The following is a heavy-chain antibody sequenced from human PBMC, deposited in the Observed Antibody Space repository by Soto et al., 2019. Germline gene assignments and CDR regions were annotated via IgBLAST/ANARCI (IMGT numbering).Heavy chain of an antibody. V-gene: IGHV4-31*03. Sequence: QVQVHQSGPGLVKPSETLSLTCTVSGGSFRSGASYWSWIRQLPGQGLEWIGYVYNGGGTYYNPSLKSRFTLSVDSSKTQFFLKVTSVTAADTGVYFCARGLRSGWYEGDYFDFWGPGTQVTVAS. CDR2: VYNGGGT. D-gene: IGHD6-19*01. J-gene: IGHJ4*02. CDR1: GGSFRSGASY. CDR3: ARGLRSGWYEGDYFDF.